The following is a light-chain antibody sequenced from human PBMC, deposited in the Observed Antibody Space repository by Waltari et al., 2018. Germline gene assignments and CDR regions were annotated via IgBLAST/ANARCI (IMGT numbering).Light chain of an antibody. CDR3: QQYNTYSS. CDR2: KAS. Sequence: DIQMTQFPSTLSASVGDTITITCRASQSISNYLAWYQQKPGKAPKLLIYKASSSGSGVPSRFSGSGSGTEFTLTISSLQPDDFATYYCQQYNTYSSFGQVTKLEIK. CDR1: QSISNY. J-gene: IGKJ2*03. V-gene: IGKV1-5*03.